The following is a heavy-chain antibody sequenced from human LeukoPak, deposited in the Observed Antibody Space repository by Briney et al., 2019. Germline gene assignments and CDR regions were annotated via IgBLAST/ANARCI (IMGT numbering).Heavy chain of an antibody. CDR3: ARQNPSGSYGYYFDY. V-gene: IGHV4-34*01. CDR1: GGSFSDYS. Sequence: SETLSLTCAVYGGSFSDYSWNWIRQPPGKGLEWIGEINHSGGTNYNPSHKSRVTISVDTSKNQFSLKLSSVTAADTAVYYCARQNPSGSYGYYFDYWGQGTLVTVSS. J-gene: IGHJ4*02. CDR2: INHSGGT. D-gene: IGHD1-26*01.